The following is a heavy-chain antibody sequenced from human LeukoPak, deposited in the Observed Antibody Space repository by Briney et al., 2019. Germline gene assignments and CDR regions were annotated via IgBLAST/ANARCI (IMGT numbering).Heavy chain of an antibody. V-gene: IGHV4-61*02. CDR2: VYTSGST. D-gene: IGHD1-26*01. CDR1: GGSISSGDYY. J-gene: IGHJ4*02. CDR3: ARASPQPRVGATDH. Sequence: SQTLSLTCTVSGGSISSGDYYWSWIRQPAGKGLEWIGRVYTSGSTNYNPSLKSRVTISVDTSKNQFSLKLSSVTAADTAVYYCARASPQPRVGATDHWGQGTLVTVSS.